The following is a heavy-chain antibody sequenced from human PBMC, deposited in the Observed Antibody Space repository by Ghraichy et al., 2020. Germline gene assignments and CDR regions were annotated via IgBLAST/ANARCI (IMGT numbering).Heavy chain of an antibody. CDR1: GDSHNIGPYS. Sequence: SETLSLTCTVSGDSHNIGPYSWSWLRQPAGRRLEWIGRVSPRGTTKYDPSLSSRLTMSMDSSKNEIFLNLSSVTATDTALYFCARENSSSSFFFDYWGQGVLVTVSS. V-gene: IGHV4-61*02. CDR3: ARENSSSSFFFDY. J-gene: IGHJ4*02. CDR2: VSPRGTT. D-gene: IGHD6-6*01.